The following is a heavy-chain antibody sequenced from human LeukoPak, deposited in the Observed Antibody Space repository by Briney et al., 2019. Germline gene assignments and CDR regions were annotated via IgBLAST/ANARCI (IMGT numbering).Heavy chain of an antibody. D-gene: IGHD6-13*01. CDR1: GGSISSSSYY. J-gene: IGHJ4*02. V-gene: IGHV4-39*07. CDR2: INHSGST. Sequence: SETLSLTCTVSGGSISSSSYYWGWIRQPPGKGLEWIGEINHSGSTNYNPSLKSRVTISVDTSKNQFSLKLSSVTAADTVVYYCANIGYSSISSDWGQGTLVTVSS. CDR3: ANIGYSSISSD.